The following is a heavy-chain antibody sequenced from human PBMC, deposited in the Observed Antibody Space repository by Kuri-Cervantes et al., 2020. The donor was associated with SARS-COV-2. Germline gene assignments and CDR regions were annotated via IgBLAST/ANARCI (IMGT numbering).Heavy chain of an antibody. CDR3: ARGDIHLGYCSSTSCAYYFDY. V-gene: IGHV1-8*02. CDR1: GYTFTSYD. D-gene: IGHD2-2*01. J-gene: IGHJ4*02. Sequence: ASVKVSCKASGYTFTSYDINWVRQATGQGLEWMGWMNPNSGNTGYAQKFQGRVTMTTDTSTSTAYMELRSLRSDDTAVYYCARGDIHLGYCSSTSCAYYFDYWGQGTLVTVSS. CDR2: MNPNSGNT.